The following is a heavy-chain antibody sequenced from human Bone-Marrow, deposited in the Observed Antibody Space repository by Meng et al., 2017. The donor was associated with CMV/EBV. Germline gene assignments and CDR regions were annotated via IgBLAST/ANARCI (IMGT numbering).Heavy chain of an antibody. CDR2: INSDGSST. CDR1: GFTFSSYW. V-gene: IGHV3-74*01. Sequence: GESLKISCAASGFTFSSYWMHWVRQAPGKGLVWVSRINSDGSSTSYADSVKGRFTISRDNAKNTLYLQMNNLRAEDTAVYYCATGVRIVRMAADETVGDDYWGQGTLVTVSS. J-gene: IGHJ4*02. D-gene: IGHD6-13*01. CDR3: ATGVRIVRMAADETVGDDY.